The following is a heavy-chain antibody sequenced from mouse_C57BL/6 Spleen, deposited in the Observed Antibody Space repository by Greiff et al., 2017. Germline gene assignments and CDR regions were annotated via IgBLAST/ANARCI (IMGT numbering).Heavy chain of an antibody. CDR2: IYPGSGNT. J-gene: IGHJ3*01. V-gene: IGHV1-76*01. CDR1: GYTFTDYY. CDR3: ARADYDPAWFAY. Sequence: VQLQQSGAELVRPGASVKLSCKASGYTFTDYYINWVKQRPGQGLEWIARIYPGSGNTYYNEKFKGKATLTAEKSSSTAYMQLNSLTSEGSAVYFCARADYDPAWFAYWGQGTLVTVSA. D-gene: IGHD2-4*01.